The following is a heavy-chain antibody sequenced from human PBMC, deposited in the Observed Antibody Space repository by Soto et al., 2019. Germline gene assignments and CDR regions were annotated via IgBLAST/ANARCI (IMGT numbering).Heavy chain of an antibody. CDR1: GFSLSTSGEA. V-gene: IGHV2-5*01. CDR3: AHGDPLDFHY. J-gene: IGHJ4*02. CDR2: IYWNGIE. D-gene: IGHD3-10*01. Sequence: QITLRESGPALVNPTQTLTLTCTFSGFSLSTSGEAVGWIRQPPGKGLEWLALIYWNGIERYSPSLKNRLSITKATSKNNVVLTMTNMDPVDTATYYCAHGDPLDFHYWGQGTLVTVSS.